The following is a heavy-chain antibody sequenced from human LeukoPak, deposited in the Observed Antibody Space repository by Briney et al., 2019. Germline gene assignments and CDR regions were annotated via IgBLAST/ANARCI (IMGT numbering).Heavy chain of an antibody. Sequence: GGSLRLSCAASGFTFSSYAMHWVRQAPGKGLEWVAVISYDGSNKYYADSVKGRFTISRDNSKNTLYLQMNSLRAEDTAVYYCARDLRAYYYGSGSYQPPGYWGQGTLVTVSS. D-gene: IGHD3-10*01. CDR1: GFTFSSYA. V-gene: IGHV3-30*04. J-gene: IGHJ4*02. CDR3: ARDLRAYYYGSGSYQPPGY. CDR2: ISYDGSNK.